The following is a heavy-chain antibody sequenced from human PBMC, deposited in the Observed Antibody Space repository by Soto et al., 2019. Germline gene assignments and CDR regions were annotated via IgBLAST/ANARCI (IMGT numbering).Heavy chain of an antibody. D-gene: IGHD5-18*01. V-gene: IGHV3-73*01. J-gene: IGHJ4*02. CDR2: IRTKANSYAT. Sequence: GGSLRLSCASSGFSFSGSAVHWVRQASGKGLEWIGRIRTKANSYATTYAASVKGRFTISRDDSENTAFLQMNSLNTEDSAVYYCTSPRVDTSIAFFGWGQGTMVTVSS. CDR3: TSPRVDTSIAFFG. CDR1: GFSFSGSA.